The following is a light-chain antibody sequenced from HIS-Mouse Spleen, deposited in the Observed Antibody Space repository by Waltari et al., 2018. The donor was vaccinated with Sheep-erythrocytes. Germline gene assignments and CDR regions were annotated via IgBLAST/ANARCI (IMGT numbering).Light chain of an antibody. CDR1: SSDVVGYNY. Sequence: QSALTQPRSVSGSPGQSVTISCTGTSSDVVGYNYVSWYQQHPAKAPKLMIYDVRKRPAGVPGRFAGSKSGNTASLTIAGLQAEDEADYYCCSYAGSYNHVFATGTKVTVL. V-gene: IGLV2-11*01. CDR2: DVR. J-gene: IGLJ1*01. CDR3: CSYAGSYNHV.